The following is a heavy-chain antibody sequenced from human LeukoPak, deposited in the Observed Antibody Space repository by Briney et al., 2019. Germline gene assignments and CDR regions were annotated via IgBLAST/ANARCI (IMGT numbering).Heavy chain of an antibody. CDR2: INPNSGGT. CDR3: ARAQSPVDAFDI. V-gene: IGHV1-2*02. D-gene: IGHD5-24*01. J-gene: IGHJ3*02. CDR1: GYTFTSYY. Sequence: ASVKVSCKASGYTFTSYYMHWVRQAPGQGLEWMGWINPNSGGTNYAQKFQGRVTMTRDTSISTAYMEMSRLRSDETAVYYCARAQSPVDAFDIWGQGAMVTVSS.